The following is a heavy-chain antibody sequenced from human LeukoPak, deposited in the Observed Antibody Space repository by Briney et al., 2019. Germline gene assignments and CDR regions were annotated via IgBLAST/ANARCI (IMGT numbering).Heavy chain of an antibody. J-gene: IGHJ6*02. D-gene: IGHD3-3*01. CDR1: GFTFSSYG. Sequence: GGSLRLSCAASGFTFSSYGMHWVRQAPGKGLEWVAVIWYDGGNKYYADSVKGRFTISRDNSKNTLYLQMNSLRAEDTAVYYCARVEGFLLSPYYYYGMDVWGQGTTVTVSS. V-gene: IGHV3-33*01. CDR2: IWYDGGNK. CDR3: ARVEGFLLSPYYYYGMDV.